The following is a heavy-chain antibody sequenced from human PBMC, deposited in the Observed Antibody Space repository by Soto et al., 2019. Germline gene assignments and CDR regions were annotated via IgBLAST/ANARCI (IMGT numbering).Heavy chain of an antibody. V-gene: IGHV3-23*01. CDR1: GFTFSTYA. Sequence: EVQLLESGGGLVQPGGSLRISCAASGFTFSTYALTWVRQPPGKGLEWVAAITGSGAPANYADSVKGRFTISRDNSKNTLYLQMNSLTAEDTAIYFCAKDPIGDSVGAFDFWGRGTMVTVSS. J-gene: IGHJ3*01. CDR3: AKDPIGDSVGAFDF. D-gene: IGHD4-17*01. CDR2: ITGSGAPA.